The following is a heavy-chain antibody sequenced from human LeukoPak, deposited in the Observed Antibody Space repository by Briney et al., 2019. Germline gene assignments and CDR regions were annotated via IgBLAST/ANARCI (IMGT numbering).Heavy chain of an antibody. CDR2: ISSSSSYI. V-gene: IGHV3-21*01. CDR3: ARDRKQWLVASLDWYFDL. J-gene: IGHJ2*01. D-gene: IGHD6-19*01. CDR1: GFTFSSYS. Sequence: GGSLRLSCAASGFTFSSYSMNWVRQAPGKGLEWVPSISSSSSYIYYADSVKGRFTISRDNAKNSLYLQMNSLRAEDTAVYYCARDRKQWLVASLDWYFDLWGRGTLVTVSS.